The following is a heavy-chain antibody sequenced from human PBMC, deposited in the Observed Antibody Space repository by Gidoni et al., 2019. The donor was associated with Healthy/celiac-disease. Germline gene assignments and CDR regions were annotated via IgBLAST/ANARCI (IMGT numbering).Heavy chain of an antibody. J-gene: IGHJ4*02. CDR3: AREGCSGGSCYYYFDY. CDR2: ISSSSSYI. Sequence: EVQRVESGGGLVTPGGSLRLSCAASGFTFSSYSMNWVRQAPGKGLEWVSSISSSSSYIYYADSVKGRFTISRDNAKNSLYLQMNSLRAEDTAVYYCAREGCSGGSCYYYFDYWGQGTLVTVSS. CDR1: GFTFSSYS. D-gene: IGHD2-15*01. V-gene: IGHV3-21*01.